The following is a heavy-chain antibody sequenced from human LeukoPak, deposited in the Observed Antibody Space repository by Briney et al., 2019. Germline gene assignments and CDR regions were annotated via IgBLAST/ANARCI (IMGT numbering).Heavy chain of an antibody. J-gene: IGHJ4*02. D-gene: IGHD3-10*01. CDR2: ISSSSSTV. CDR3: ARDRSGA. Sequence: GGSLRLSCAASGFTFSTYSMNWVRQAPGKGLEWISYISSSSSTVYYADSVKGRFTISRDNAKNSLYLQMNSLTAEDTAVYYCARDRSGAWGQGTLVTVSS. V-gene: IGHV3-48*01. CDR1: GFTFSTYS.